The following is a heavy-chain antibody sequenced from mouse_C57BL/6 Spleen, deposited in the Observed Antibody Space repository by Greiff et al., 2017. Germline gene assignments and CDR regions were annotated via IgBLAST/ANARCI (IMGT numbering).Heavy chain of an antibody. Sequence: VKLQQSGAELVRPGTSVKVSCKASGYAFTNYLIEWVKQRPGQGLEWIGVINPGSGGTNYNEKFKGKATLTADKSSSTAYMQLSSLTSEDSAVYFCARSEDGYSYYYAMDFWGQGTSVTVSS. CDR3: ARSEDGYSYYYAMDF. CDR1: GYAFTNYL. D-gene: IGHD2-3*01. CDR2: INPGSGGT. V-gene: IGHV1-54*01. J-gene: IGHJ4*01.